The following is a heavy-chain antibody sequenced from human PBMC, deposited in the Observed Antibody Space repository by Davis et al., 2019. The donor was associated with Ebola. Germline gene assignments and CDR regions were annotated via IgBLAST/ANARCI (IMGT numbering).Heavy chain of an antibody. CDR3: ARAGIAEYNWFDP. J-gene: IGHJ5*02. CDR2: ISGSATST. V-gene: IGHV3-11*01. CDR1: GFTVSTYY. Sequence: GGSLRLSCEASGFTVSTYYMNWVRQAPGKGLEWVSYISGSATSTFYADSVKGRFTISRDNARDSLYLQMNSLRAEDTAVYYCARAGIAEYNWFDPWGQGTLVTVSS. D-gene: IGHD6-13*01.